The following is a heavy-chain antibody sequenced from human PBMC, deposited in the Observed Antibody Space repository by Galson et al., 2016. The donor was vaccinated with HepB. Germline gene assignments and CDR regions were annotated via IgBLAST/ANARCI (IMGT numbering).Heavy chain of an antibody. Sequence: SLRLSCAASGFTFSSYGMNWVRQAPGKGLEWVSSITATGTFIHYADSGKGRFTISRDNAQNSLFLQMNRLRAEDTAVYYVAAFWPAATIWYSDLWGRGTLVTVSS. CDR1: GFTFSSYG. CDR3: AAFWPAATIWYSDL. V-gene: IGHV3-21*01. CDR2: ITATGTFI. D-gene: IGHD2-2*01. J-gene: IGHJ2*01.